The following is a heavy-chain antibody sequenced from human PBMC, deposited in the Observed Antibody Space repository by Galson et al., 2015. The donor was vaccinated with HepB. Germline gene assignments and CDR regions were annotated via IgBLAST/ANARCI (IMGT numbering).Heavy chain of an antibody. V-gene: IGHV5-51*01. D-gene: IGHD5-24*01. CDR2: INLVNPDT. CDR3: ARRGSNYYYYMDV. CDR1: GYGFSNYW. Sequence: QSGAEVKKPGESLEISCQVSGYGFSNYWIGWGRQIPGKGLELMGIINLVNPDTRYTRPFQGQVTISVDKSINTAYLQWSSLKASDTAIYYCARRGSNYYYYMDVWGKGSPVTVSS. J-gene: IGHJ6*03.